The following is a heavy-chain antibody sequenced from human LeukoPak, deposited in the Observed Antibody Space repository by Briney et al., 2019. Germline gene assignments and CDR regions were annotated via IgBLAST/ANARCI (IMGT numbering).Heavy chain of an antibody. CDR3: AAAAVAVDY. D-gene: IGHD6-19*01. CDR2: IYYSGST. CDR1: GGSISSSSYY. Sequence: KPSETLSLTCTVSGGSISSSSYYWGWIRQPPGKGLEWIGSIYYSGSTYYNPSLKSRITISVDKSKNHFSLKLTSVTAADTAIYYCAAAAVAVDYWGQGTLVTVSS. V-gene: IGHV4-39*07. J-gene: IGHJ4*02.